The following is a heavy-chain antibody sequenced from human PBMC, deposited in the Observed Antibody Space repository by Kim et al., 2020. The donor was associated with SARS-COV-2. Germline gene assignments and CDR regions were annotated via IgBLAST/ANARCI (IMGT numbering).Heavy chain of an antibody. CDR2: IYYSGST. Sequence: SETLSLTCTVSGGSISSYYWSWIRQPPGKGLEWIGYIYYSGSTNYNPSLKSRVTISVDTSKNQFSLKLSSVTAADTAVYYCARGGYSYGPAQPYYYYGMDVWGQGTTVTVSS. CDR3: ARGGYSYGPAQPYYYYGMDV. J-gene: IGHJ6*02. CDR1: GGSISSYY. V-gene: IGHV4-59*01. D-gene: IGHD5-18*01.